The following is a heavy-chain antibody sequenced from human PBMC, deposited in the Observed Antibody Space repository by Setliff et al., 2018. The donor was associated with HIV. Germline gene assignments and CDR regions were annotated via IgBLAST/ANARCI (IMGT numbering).Heavy chain of an antibody. CDR1: GFTFSSFE. Sequence: GGSLRLSCAASGFTFSSFEMNWVRQAPGKGLEWLSYISSGGDSIYYADSVKGRFTISRDNAKNSLFLQMNNLRAEDTAVYYCAKELAASGLGYFDSWGRGILVTVSS. D-gene: IGHD3-22*01. CDR2: ISSGGDSI. J-gene: IGHJ4*02. V-gene: IGHV3-48*03. CDR3: AKELAASGLGYFDS.